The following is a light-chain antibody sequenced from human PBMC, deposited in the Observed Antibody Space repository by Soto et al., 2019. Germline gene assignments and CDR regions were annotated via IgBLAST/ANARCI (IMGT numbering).Light chain of an antibody. CDR1: RSNIGGNA. V-gene: IGLV1-44*01. CDR2: AND. Sequence: QSVLTQPPSVSGTPGQRVTISCSGSRSNIGGNAVTWYQQVPGTAPKLLIYANDQRPSGISDRFSGSKSSTSASLAISGLQSEEEADYYCAVWDDNLRGVFGGGTKLTVL. CDR3: AVWDDNLRGV. J-gene: IGLJ2*01.